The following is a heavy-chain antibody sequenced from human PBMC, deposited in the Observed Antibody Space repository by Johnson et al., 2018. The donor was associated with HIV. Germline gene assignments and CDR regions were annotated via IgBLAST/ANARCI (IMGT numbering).Heavy chain of an antibody. CDR3: ARESSDVGDFDI. CDR2: ISSSSTNI. V-gene: IGHV3-11*01. J-gene: IGHJ3*02. Sequence: QVQLVESGGGVVRPGGSLRLSCAASGFMFSDYYMSWIRQAPGKGLEWISYISSSSTNIYNADSVKGRFTISRDNAKNSLYLQMNSLRAEDTAVYYCARESSDVGDFDIWGHGTMVTVSS. CDR1: GFMFSDYY. D-gene: IGHD3-10*02.